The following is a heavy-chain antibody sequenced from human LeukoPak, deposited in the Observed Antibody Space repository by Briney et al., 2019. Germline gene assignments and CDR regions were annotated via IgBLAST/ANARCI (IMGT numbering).Heavy chain of an antibody. D-gene: IGHD6-19*01. V-gene: IGHV6-1*01. CDR3: ARAVAGRLDY. CDR2: TYYRSKWYN. Sequence: SQTLSLTCGISGDSVSSNSVAWTWIRQSPSRGLEWPGRTYYRSKWYNDYAVSVKSRITINADTSKNQFSLQLNSVTPEDTAVYYCARAVAGRLDYWGQGTLVTVSS. J-gene: IGHJ4*02. CDR1: GDSVSSNSVA.